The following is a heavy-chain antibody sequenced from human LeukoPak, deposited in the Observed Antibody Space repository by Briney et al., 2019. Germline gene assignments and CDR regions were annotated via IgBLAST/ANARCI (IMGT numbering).Heavy chain of an antibody. D-gene: IGHD6-13*01. CDR2: INPSGGST. CDR1: GYTFTSYY. V-gene: IGHV1-46*01. CDR3: ARDSSIAAAAPGGDY. J-gene: IGHJ4*02. Sequence: ASVKVSCKASGYTFTSYYMHWVRQAPGQGLEWMGIINPSGGSTSYAQKFQGRVTMTRDMSTSTVYMELSSLRSEDTAVYYCARDSSIAAAAPGGDYWGQGTLVTVPS.